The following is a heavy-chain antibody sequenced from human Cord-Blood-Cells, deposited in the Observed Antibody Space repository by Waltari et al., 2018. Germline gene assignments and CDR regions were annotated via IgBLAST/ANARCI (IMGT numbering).Heavy chain of an antibody. CDR2: ITHSGST. CDR3: ARFDY. CDR1: GGSFSGYY. V-gene: IGHV4-34*01. Sequence: QVQLQQWGAGLLKPSETLSLPCAVYGGSFSGYYWSWIRQPPGKGLEWIGEITHSGSTNYNPSLKSRVTISVDTSKNQFSLKLSSVTAADTAVYYCARFDYWGQGTLVTVSS. J-gene: IGHJ4*02.